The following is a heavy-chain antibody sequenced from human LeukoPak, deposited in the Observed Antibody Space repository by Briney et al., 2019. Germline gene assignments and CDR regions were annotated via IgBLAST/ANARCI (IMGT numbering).Heavy chain of an antibody. CDR2: ISGGSRTI. J-gene: IGHJ4*02. V-gene: IGHV3-11*01. CDR1: GFTFSDYY. Sequence: GGSLRLSCAASGFTFSDYYMNWIRQAPGKGLEWVSSISGGSRTINYADSVMGRFTTSRDNAKNSLSLQVNSLRAEDTAVYYCARAGQSDYWGQGTLVTVSS. CDR3: ARAGQSDY.